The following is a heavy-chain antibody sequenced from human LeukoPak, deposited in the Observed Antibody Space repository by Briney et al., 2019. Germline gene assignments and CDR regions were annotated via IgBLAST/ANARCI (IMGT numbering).Heavy chain of an antibody. Sequence: GGSLRLSCAASGFTFSSYGMHWVRQAPGKGLEWVAFIRYDGSNKYYADSVKGRFTISRGNSKNTLYLHVNSLRPEDTAVYYCAAMSKATSWAYYYYYMDGWSKGTTVTISS. J-gene: IGHJ6*03. D-gene: IGHD2-2*01. CDR2: IRYDGSNK. V-gene: IGHV3-30*02. CDR1: GFTFSSYG. CDR3: AAMSKATSWAYYYYYMDG.